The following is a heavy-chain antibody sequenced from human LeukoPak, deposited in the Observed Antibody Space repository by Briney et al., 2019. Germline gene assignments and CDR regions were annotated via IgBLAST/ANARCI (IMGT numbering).Heavy chain of an antibody. Sequence: GGSLRLSCAASGFTFSSYGMHWVRQAPGKGLEWVAVISYDGSNKYYADSVKGRFTISRDNSKNTLYLQMNSLRAEDTAVYYCAKDGITWIQPYAFDIWGQGTMVTVSS. D-gene: IGHD5-18*01. V-gene: IGHV3-30*18. CDR1: GFTFSSYG. CDR3: AKDGITWIQPYAFDI. J-gene: IGHJ3*02. CDR2: ISYDGSNK.